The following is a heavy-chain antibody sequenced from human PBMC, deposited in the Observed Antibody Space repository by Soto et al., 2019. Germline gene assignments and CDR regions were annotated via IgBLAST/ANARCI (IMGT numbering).Heavy chain of an antibody. V-gene: IGHV1-46*01. CDR2: INPSGGST. Sequence: ASVKVSCKASGYTFTSYYMHWVRQAPGQGLEWMGIINPSGGSTSYAQKFQGRVTMTRDTSTSTVYMELRSLRSEDTAVYYCARPGIGDGYNLGAFDIWGQGTMVTVSS. CDR3: ARPGIGDGYNLGAFDI. CDR1: GYTFTSYY. J-gene: IGHJ3*02. D-gene: IGHD5-12*01.